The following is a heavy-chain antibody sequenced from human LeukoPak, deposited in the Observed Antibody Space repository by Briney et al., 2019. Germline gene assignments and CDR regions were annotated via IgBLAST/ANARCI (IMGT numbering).Heavy chain of an antibody. Sequence: PSETLSLTCTVSGGSINSYYWSWIRQPPGKGLEWIGYIYYSGNTNYNPSLKSRVSISIDTSKNQLSLQLSSVTAADTAVYYCARDRDSSGLGDFDLWGRGTMVTVSA. D-gene: IGHD3-22*01. J-gene: IGHJ2*01. CDR2: IYYSGNT. CDR1: GGSINSYY. V-gene: IGHV4-59*01. CDR3: ARDRDSSGLGDFDL.